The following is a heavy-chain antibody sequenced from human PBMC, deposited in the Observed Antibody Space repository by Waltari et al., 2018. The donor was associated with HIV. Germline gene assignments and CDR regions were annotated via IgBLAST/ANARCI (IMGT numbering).Heavy chain of an antibody. CDR3: ARSLLTPYYFDS. D-gene: IGHD2-21*02. Sequence: QVQLVQSGAEVKKRGSSVKVSCTASGATLSTVATNWVRQAPGQGLEWMGGVVPFFATTTYARKFQGRVTISATASTGTAYMELRSLTTDDTAVYYCARSLLTPYYFDSWGQGTLVTVSS. CDR1: GATLSTVA. J-gene: IGHJ4*02. V-gene: IGHV1-69*12. CDR2: VVPFFATT.